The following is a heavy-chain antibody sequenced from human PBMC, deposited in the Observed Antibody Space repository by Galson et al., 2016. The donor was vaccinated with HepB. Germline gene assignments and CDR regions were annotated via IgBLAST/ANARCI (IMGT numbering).Heavy chain of an antibody. CDR2: IYHSGST. CDR3: ARVPVGGWGTSDSYYYYGMDG. Sequence: TLSLTCAVSGGSISSGGYSWSWIRQPPGKGLEWIGYIYHSGSTYYNPSLKSRVTISVDRSKNQFSLKLSSVTAADTAVYYCARVPVGGWGTSDSYYYYGMDGWGQGTTVTVSS. J-gene: IGHJ6*02. D-gene: IGHD6-19*01. CDR1: GGSISSGGYS. V-gene: IGHV4-30-2*01.